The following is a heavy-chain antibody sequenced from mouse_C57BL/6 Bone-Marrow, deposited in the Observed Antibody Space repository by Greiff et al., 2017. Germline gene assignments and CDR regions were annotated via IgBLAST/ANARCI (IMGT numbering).Heavy chain of an antibody. CDR3: ARQGLWYAMDY. V-gene: IGHV5-15*01. Sequence: EVKLMESGGGLVQPGGSLKLSCEASGFTFSDYGMAWVRPAPRKGPAWVAFISTLAYSIYYADTVKGRFTLARENAKNTLYLEMSSLRSEDTAMYYCARQGLWYAMDYWGQGTSVTVSS. D-gene: IGHD1-1*02. J-gene: IGHJ4*01. CDR1: GFTFSDYG. CDR2: ISTLAYSI.